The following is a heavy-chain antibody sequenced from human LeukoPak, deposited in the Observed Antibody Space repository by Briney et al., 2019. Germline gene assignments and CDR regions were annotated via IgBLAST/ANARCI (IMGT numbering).Heavy chain of an antibody. V-gene: IGHV4-61*02. Sequence: PSETLSLTCTVSGGSISSGGYYWSWIRQPAGKGLEWIGRIYTSGSTNYNPSLKSRVTISVDTSKNQFSLKLSSVTAADTAVYYCAGTTQWLVTGVDYWGQGTLVTVSS. CDR2: IYTSGST. CDR3: AGTTQWLVTGVDY. D-gene: IGHD6-19*01. CDR1: GGSISSGGYY. J-gene: IGHJ4*02.